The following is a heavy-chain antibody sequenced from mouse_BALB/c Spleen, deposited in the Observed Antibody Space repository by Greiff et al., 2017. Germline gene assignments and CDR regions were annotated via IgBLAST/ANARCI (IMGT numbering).Heavy chain of an antibody. D-gene: IGHD1-1*01. CDR1: GFTFSDYY. J-gene: IGHJ2*01. V-gene: IGHV5-4*02. Sequence: EVKLVESGGGLVKPGGSLKLSCAASGFTFSDYYMYWVRQTPEKRLEWVATISDGGSYTYYPDSVKGRFTISRDNAKNNLYLQMSSLRSEDTAMYYCARDQNYGSSYGYFDYWGQGTTLTVSS. CDR2: ISDGGSYT. CDR3: ARDQNYGSSYGYFDY.